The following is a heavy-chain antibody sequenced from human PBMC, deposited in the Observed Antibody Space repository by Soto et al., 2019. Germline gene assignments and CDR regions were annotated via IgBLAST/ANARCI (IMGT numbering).Heavy chain of an antibody. CDR2: IIPIFGTA. Sequence: SVKVSCKASGGTFSSYAISWVRQAPGQGLEWMGGIIPIFGTANYAQKFQGRVTITADESTSTAYMELSSLRSEDTAVYYCAKRYFDWLRYGMDVWGQGTTVTVSS. CDR3: AKRYFDWLRYGMDV. D-gene: IGHD3-9*01. J-gene: IGHJ6*02. CDR1: GGTFSSYA. V-gene: IGHV1-69*13.